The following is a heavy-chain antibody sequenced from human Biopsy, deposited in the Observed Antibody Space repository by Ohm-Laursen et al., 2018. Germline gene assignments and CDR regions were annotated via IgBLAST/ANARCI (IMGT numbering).Heavy chain of an antibody. D-gene: IGHD3-22*01. Sequence: GTLSLTCPVSGDSVTKYYWSRIRQPPGKGLEWIGSIFYRGSTHYKPSLKSRVNISVDTSKNQFSLKLNSVTAADTAVYYCARDYDTSGYYYVSWGQGTLVTVSS. CDR3: ARDYDTSGYYYVS. J-gene: IGHJ5*02. CDR2: IFYRGST. CDR1: GDSVTKYY. V-gene: IGHV4-39*01.